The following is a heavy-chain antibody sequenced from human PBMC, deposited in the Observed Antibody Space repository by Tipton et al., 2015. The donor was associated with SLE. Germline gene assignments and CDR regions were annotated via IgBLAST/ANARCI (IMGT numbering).Heavy chain of an antibody. CDR2: INHSGST. J-gene: IGHJ6*03. CDR1: GGSFSGYY. CDR3: ARGPYYYMDV. V-gene: IGHV4-34*01. Sequence: LRLSCAVYGGSFSGYYWSWIRQPPGKGLEWIGEINHSGSTNYNPSLKSRVTISVDTSKNQFSLKLSSVTAADTAVYYCARGPYYYMDVWGKGTTVTVSS.